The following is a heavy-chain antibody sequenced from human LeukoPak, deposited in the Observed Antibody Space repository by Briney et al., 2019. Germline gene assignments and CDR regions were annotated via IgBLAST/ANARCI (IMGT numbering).Heavy chain of an antibody. D-gene: IGHD6-13*01. J-gene: IGHJ4*02. CDR2: IYPGDSDT. Sequence: GGSLQISCKGSGYRFTSYWIGWVRQVPGKGLEGMGIIYPGDSDTRYSPSFQGQVTISADKSISTACLQWSSLKAPDTAMYYCARLKRYSSSWLDYWGQGTLVTVSS. CDR3: ARLKRYSSSWLDY. CDR1: GYRFTSYW. V-gene: IGHV5-51*01.